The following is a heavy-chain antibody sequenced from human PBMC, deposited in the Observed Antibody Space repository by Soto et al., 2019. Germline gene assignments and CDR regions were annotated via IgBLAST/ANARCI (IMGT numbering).Heavy chain of an antibody. V-gene: IGHV3-48*01. Sequence: GGSLRLSCAASGFTFSSYSMNWVRQAPGKGLEWVSYISSSSSTIYYADSVKGRFTISRDNAKNSLYLQMNSLRAEDTAVYYCARDGKYSSSDPDYSTEEGGIFDYWGQGTLVTVSS. D-gene: IGHD6-6*01. J-gene: IGHJ4*02. CDR1: GFTFSSYS. CDR3: ARDGKYSSSDPDYSTEEGGIFDY. CDR2: ISSSSSTI.